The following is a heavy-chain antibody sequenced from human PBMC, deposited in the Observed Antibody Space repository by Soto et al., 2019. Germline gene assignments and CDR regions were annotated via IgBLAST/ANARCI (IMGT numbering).Heavy chain of an antibody. D-gene: IGHD1-26*01. CDR2: ISGSGGST. J-gene: IGHJ4*02. CDR3: AKSSGWELLFSADY. V-gene: IGHV3-23*01. CDR1: GFTFSSYA. Sequence: GGSLRLSCAASGFTFSSYAMSWVRQAPGKGLEWVSAISGSGGSTYYADSVKGRFTISRDNFKNTLYLQMNSLRAEDTAVYYCAKSSGWELLFSADYWGQGTLVTVSS.